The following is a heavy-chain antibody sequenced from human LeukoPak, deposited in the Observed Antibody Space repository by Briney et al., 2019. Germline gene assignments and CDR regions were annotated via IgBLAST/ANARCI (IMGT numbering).Heavy chain of an antibody. V-gene: IGHV3-21*01. CDR3: ARGSVGATN. CDR1: GFTLSSYA. Sequence: GGSLRLSCVASGFTLSSYAVSWVRQAPGKGLEWVSSISSSSSYIYYADSVKGRFTISRDNAKNSLYLQMNSLRAEDTAVYYCARGSVGATNWGQGTLVTVSS. CDR2: ISSSSSYI. J-gene: IGHJ4*02. D-gene: IGHD1-26*01.